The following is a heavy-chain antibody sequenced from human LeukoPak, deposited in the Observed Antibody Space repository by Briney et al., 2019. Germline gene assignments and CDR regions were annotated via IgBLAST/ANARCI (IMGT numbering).Heavy chain of an antibody. CDR2: ISSSGSTI. D-gene: IGHD1-26*01. Sequence: GGSLRLSCAASGFTFSDYYMSWIRQAPGKGLEWVSDISSSGSTIYYADSVKGRFTISRDNAKNSLYLQMNSLRAEDTAVYYCAGRSSTYYYGMDVWGQGTTVTVSS. V-gene: IGHV3-11*01. CDR3: AGRSSTYYYGMDV. J-gene: IGHJ6*02. CDR1: GFTFSDYY.